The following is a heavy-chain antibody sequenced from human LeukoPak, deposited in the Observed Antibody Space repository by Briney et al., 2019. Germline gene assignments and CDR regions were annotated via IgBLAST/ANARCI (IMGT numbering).Heavy chain of an antibody. Sequence: ASVKVSCKASGYTFTSYGISWVRHPPGQGLERKGWISAYNGNTNYVQKLQGRVTMTTDTSTSTAYMELRSMRSDDTVVYYCARSGSGSYYYYMDVWGKGTTVTVSS. D-gene: IGHD1-26*01. CDR1: GYTFTSYG. J-gene: IGHJ6*03. CDR3: ARSGSGSYYYYMDV. CDR2: ISAYNGNT. V-gene: IGHV1-18*01.